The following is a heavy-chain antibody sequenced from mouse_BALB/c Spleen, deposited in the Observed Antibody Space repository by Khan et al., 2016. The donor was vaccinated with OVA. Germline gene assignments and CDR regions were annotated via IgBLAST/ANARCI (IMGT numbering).Heavy chain of an antibody. CDR1: GFSLTSYG. D-gene: IGHD2-1*01. J-gene: IGHJ3*01. CDR3: ARGQYGNSAWFAN. V-gene: IGHV2-9*02. CDR2: IWAGGST. Sequence: QVQLKESGPGLVAPSQSLSITCTVAGFSLTSYGVHWVRQPPGKGPEWLGVIWAGGSTNYNSALMSRLIISKDNSKSQVLLKMNSLQTDDTAMYYCARGQYGNSAWFANWGQGTLVTVSA.